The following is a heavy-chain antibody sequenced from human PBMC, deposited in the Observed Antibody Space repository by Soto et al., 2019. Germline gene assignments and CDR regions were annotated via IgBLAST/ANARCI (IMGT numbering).Heavy chain of an antibody. CDR1: GFTFSYYS. V-gene: IGHV3-23*01. CDR2: MSIGDAKT. CDR3: ARWDGYADL. D-gene: IGHD5-12*01. J-gene: IGHJ4*02. Sequence: GESLKISFAASGFTFSYYSMAWVRQTPEKGLEWVSGMSIGDAKTFYIDSVRGRFTVSRDSVKNTVDLQMNSLRAEDTALYYCARWDGYADLWGQGTLVTVSS.